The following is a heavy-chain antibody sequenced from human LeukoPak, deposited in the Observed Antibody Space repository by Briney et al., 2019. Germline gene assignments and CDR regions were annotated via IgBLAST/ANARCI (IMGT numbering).Heavy chain of an antibody. CDR1: GFTFSTYA. J-gene: IGHJ4*02. Sequence: GGSLRLSCEASGFTFSTYAMSWVRQAPGKGLEWVAAISGSGGSTYYADSVRGRFTISRDESKKTVYLQMNSLRAEDTAVYYCATLHVGYCSSTSCSSAYFDYWGQGTLVTVSS. V-gene: IGHV3-23*01. D-gene: IGHD2-2*03. CDR3: ATLHVGYCSSTSCSSAYFDY. CDR2: ISGSGGST.